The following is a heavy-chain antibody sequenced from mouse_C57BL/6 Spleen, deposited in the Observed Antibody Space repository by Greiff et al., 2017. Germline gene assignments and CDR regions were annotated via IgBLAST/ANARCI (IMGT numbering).Heavy chain of an antibody. CDR1: GYAFSSYW. D-gene: IGHD1-1*01. CDR2: IYPGDGDT. V-gene: IGHV1-80*01. J-gene: IGHJ4*01. CDR3: ACRLYWDY. Sequence: VQLQQSGAELVKPGASVKISCKASGYAFSSYWMKWVKQRPVKGLEWIGQIYPGDGDTNYNGKFKGKATLTVDKSSSNAYMQLSSLTSEDSAVYFCACRLYWDYWGQGTSVTVSS.